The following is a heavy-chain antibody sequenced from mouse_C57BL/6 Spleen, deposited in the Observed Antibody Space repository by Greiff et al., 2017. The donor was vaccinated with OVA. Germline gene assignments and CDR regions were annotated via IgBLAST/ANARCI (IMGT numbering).Heavy chain of an antibody. CDR1: GYTFTYYE. CDR2: IDPETGGT. CDR3: TRYYYYGSSCVGGYFDV. Sequence: VQLQQSGAELVMPGASVTLSCKASGYTFTYYEMHWVKQTPVHGLEWIGAIDPETGGTAYNQKFKGKAILTADKSSSTAYMELRNLTSEDSAVYYGTRYYYYGSSCVGGYFDVWGTGTTVTVSS. V-gene: IGHV1-15*01. J-gene: IGHJ1*03. D-gene: IGHD1-1*01.